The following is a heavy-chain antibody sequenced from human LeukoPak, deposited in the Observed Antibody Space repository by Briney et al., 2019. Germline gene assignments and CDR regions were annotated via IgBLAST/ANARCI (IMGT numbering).Heavy chain of an antibody. CDR3: ARSAADYYYYYYMDV. V-gene: IGHV4-61*02. J-gene: IGHJ6*03. CDR2: IYTSGST. D-gene: IGHD6-13*01. Sequence: PSETLSLTCTVSGGSISSGSYYWSWIRQTAGKGLEWIGRIYTSGSTNYNPSLKSRVTISVDTSKNQFSLKLSSVTAADTAVYYCARSAADYYYYYYMDVWGKGTTVTVSS. CDR1: GGSISSGSYY.